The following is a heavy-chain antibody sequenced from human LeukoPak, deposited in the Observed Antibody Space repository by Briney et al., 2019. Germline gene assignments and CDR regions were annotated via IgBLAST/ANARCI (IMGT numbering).Heavy chain of an antibody. V-gene: IGHV4-34*01. CDR1: GGSFSGYY. CDR3: ARRNTVTIPFGY. Sequence: SETLSLTCAVYGGSFSGYYWSWIRQPPGKGPEGIGEINHSGSTNYNPSLKSRVTISVDTSKNQFSLKLSSVTAADTAVYYCARRNTVTIPFGYWGQGTLVTVSS. CDR2: INHSGST. J-gene: IGHJ4*02. D-gene: IGHD4-11*01.